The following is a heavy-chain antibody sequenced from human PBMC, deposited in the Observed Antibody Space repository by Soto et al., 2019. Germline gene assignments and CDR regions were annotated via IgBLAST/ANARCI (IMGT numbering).Heavy chain of an antibody. V-gene: IGHV3-48*02. J-gene: IGHJ4*02. D-gene: IGHD4-17*01. Sequence: EVQVVESGGGLVQPGGSLRLSCAASGFTFSSYSMNWVRQAPGKGLEWVSYISSSSSIIYYADSVRGRFTISRDNAKNSLFQQMNSLRDEDTAVYYCARDRLNDYGDSILDYWGQGTLVTVSS. CDR3: ARDRLNDYGDSILDY. CDR1: GFTFSSYS. CDR2: ISSSSSII.